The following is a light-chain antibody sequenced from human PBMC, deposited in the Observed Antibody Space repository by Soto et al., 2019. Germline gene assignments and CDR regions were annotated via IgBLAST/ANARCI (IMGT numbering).Light chain of an antibody. V-gene: IGKV3-20*01. J-gene: IGKJ1*01. CDR1: QSVSSSY. CDR2: GAS. Sequence: EIVLTQSPGTLSLSPGERATLSCRTSQSVSSSYLAWYQQRPGQAPRLLIYGASSRATGIPDRFSGSGSGTDFSLTIIRLEPEDFVVYYCQLYGSSLWTFGQGTKV. CDR3: QLYGSSLWT.